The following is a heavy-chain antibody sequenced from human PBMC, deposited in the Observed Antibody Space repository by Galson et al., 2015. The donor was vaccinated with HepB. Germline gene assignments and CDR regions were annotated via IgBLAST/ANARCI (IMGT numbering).Heavy chain of an antibody. Sequence: SVKVSCKASGYTFTGYYMHWVRQAPGQGLVWMGRINPNSGGTNYAQKFQGRVTMTRDTSISTAYMELSRLRSDDTAVYYCARDLGSTSPGYYYYAMDIWGQGTLVTVSS. J-gene: IGHJ6*02. CDR3: ARDLGSTSPGYYYYAMDI. V-gene: IGHV1-2*06. D-gene: IGHD2-2*01. CDR2: INPNSGGT. CDR1: GYTFTGYY.